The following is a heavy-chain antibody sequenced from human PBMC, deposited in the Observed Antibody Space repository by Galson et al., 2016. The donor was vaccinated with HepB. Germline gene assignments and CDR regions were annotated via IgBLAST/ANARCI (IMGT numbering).Heavy chain of an antibody. Sequence: SLRLSCAASGFTFSNYPMNWVRQAPGKGLQWVSTIAARSDGSYYEDSVRGRITISRDNSKNTLSLQMNNLGVEDTALYFCVRDNFADYWGQGTLVTVSS. V-gene: IGHV3-23*01. CDR1: GFTFSNYP. CDR2: IAARSDGS. CDR3: VRDNFADY. D-gene: IGHD4-23*01. J-gene: IGHJ4*02.